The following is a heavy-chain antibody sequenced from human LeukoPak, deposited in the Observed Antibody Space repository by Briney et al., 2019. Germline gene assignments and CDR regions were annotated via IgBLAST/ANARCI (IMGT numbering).Heavy chain of an antibody. V-gene: IGHV4-59*01. D-gene: IGHD3-10*01. CDR2: IYYSGTT. J-gene: IGHJ5*02. Sequence: PSETLSLTCTVSGVSLADYYWSWIRQPPGKGLECIAYIYYSGTTIYNPPLKSRVTISIHTPNQWSSLSLPSVTAADTALYFCASHPRWPRYGSGNNWFDTWGQGTLVTVYS. CDR3: ASHPRWPRYGSGNNWFDT. CDR1: GVSLADYY.